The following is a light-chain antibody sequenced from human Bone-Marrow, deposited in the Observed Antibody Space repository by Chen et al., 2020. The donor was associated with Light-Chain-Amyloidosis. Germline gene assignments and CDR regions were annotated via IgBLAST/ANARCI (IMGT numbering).Light chain of an antibody. CDR3: GAWDSSLSAGL. CDR2: DNN. Sequence: QSVLTQPPSVSAAPGQRVTISCSGSTSNIANNYVSWYQQLPGTAPKLLIYDNNRRPSGIPDRFSASNSGSSATLGITGLQTEDEADYYCGAWDSSLSAGLFGGGTKLTVL. V-gene: IGLV1-51*01. CDR1: TSNIANNY. J-gene: IGLJ2*01.